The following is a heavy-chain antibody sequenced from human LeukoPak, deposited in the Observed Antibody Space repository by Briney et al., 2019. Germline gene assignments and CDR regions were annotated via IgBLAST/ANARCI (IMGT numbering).Heavy chain of an antibody. CDR2: INHSGST. CDR3: ARVGRGYSSSWTPRRDYYYYGMDV. Sequence: SETLSLTCAVYGGSFSGYYWSWIRQPPGKGLEWIGEINHSGSTNYNPSLKSRVTISVDTSKNQFSLKLSSVTAADTAVYYCARVGRGYSSSWTPRRDYYYYGMDVWGQGTTVTVSS. CDR1: GGSFSGYY. V-gene: IGHV4-34*01. J-gene: IGHJ6*02. D-gene: IGHD6-13*01.